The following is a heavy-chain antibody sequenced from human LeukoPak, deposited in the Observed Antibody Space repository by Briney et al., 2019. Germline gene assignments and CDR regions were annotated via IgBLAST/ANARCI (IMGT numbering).Heavy chain of an antibody. CDR1: GFTFGSYA. V-gene: IGHV3-23*01. CDR3: AKANPRITMIVVVINYFDY. D-gene: IGHD3-22*01. CDR2: ISGSGGST. J-gene: IGHJ4*02. Sequence: GGSLRLSCAASGFTFGSYAMSWVRQAPGKGLEWVSAISGSGGSTYYADSVKGRFTISRDNSKNTLYLQMNSLRAEDTAVYYCAKANPRITMIVVVINYFDYWGQGTLVTVSS.